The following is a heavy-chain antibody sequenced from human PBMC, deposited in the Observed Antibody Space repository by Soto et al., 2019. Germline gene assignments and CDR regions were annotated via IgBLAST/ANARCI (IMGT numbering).Heavy chain of an antibody. D-gene: IGHD3-10*01. Sequence: QVQLQQWGAGLLKPSETLSLTCAVYGGSFSGYYWSWIRQPPGKGLEWIGEINHSGSTNYNPSLKSRVTISVDTSKNQRSLKLSSVTAAETAVYYCARAQNYRYYYYYYMDVWGKGTTVTVSS. CDR3: ARAQNYRYYYYYYMDV. CDR1: GGSFSGYY. J-gene: IGHJ6*03. CDR2: INHSGST. V-gene: IGHV4-34*01.